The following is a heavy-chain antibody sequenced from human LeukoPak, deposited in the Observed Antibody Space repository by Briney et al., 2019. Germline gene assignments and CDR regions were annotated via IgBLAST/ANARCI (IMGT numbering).Heavy chain of an antibody. V-gene: IGHV3-74*01. D-gene: IGHD6-6*01. Sequence: GGSLRLSCAASGFTFSSYWMHWVRQAPGKGLVWVSHINSDGSITNYADSVKGRFTISRDNAKDTLYLQMNSLRAEDTAVYYCARTGIAARPTVWFDPWGQGTLVTVSS. J-gene: IGHJ5*02. CDR1: GFTFSSYW. CDR3: ARTGIAARPTVWFDP. CDR2: INSDGSIT.